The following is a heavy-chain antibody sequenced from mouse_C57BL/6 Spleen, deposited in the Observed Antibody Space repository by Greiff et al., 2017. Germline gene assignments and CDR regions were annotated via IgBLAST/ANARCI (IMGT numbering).Heavy chain of an antibody. CDR3: ASLSYYDYDVWFAY. CDR1: GFSLTSYG. D-gene: IGHD2-4*01. CDR2: IWGVGST. V-gene: IGHV2-6*01. Sequence: VKVVESGPGLVAPSQSLSITCTVSGFSLTSYGVDWVRQSPGKGLEWLGVIWGVGSTNYNSALKSRLSISKDNSKGQVFLKMNILQTDDTAMYYCASLSYYDYDVWFAYWGQGTLVTVSA. J-gene: IGHJ3*01.